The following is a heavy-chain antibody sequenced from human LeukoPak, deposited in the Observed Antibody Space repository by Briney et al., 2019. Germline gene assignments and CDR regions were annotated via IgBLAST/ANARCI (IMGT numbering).Heavy chain of an antibody. J-gene: IGHJ3*02. Sequence: SETLSLTCTVSGGSISSYYWSWIRQPPGKGLEGIGYFYYSGSTNYHPSLKSRVTMSVDRSKKQLSLTLRSVTAADTAVYYCARAHESSGEGAFDIWGQGTLVTVSS. CDR2: FYYSGST. V-gene: IGHV4-59*01. D-gene: IGHD3-22*01. CDR1: GGSISSYY. CDR3: ARAHESSGEGAFDI.